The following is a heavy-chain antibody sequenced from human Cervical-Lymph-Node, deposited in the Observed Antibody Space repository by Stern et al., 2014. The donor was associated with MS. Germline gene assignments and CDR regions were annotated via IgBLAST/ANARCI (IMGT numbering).Heavy chain of an antibody. V-gene: IGHV4-34*01. CDR2: IIHSGST. Sequence: QVQLQQWGAGLLKPSETLSLTCAVYGGSFSGWDWTWIRQPPGKGLEWIGEIIHSGSTSYNPSLKSRVTRSIDTSKNQFSLNLSSVTAADTAVYYCVRGPYYYDSSGSDYWGQGTLVTVSS. CDR1: GGSFSGWD. D-gene: IGHD3-22*01. J-gene: IGHJ4*02. CDR3: VRGPYYYDSSGSDY.